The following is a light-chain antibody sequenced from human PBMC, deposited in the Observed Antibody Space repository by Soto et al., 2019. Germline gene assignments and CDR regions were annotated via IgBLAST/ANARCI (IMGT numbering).Light chain of an antibody. Sequence: EFEVTQVPSALPMPHGERATLSCRASQSVGSNLAWYQQKPGQAPRLLIYAASRRATGVPDRFSGSGSGTDFTLTISCLQSEDFATYYCQQYYSYPRTFGQGTKVDIK. V-gene: IGKV3D-15*01. CDR1: QSVGSN. CDR3: QQYYSYPRT. CDR2: AAS. J-gene: IGKJ1*01.